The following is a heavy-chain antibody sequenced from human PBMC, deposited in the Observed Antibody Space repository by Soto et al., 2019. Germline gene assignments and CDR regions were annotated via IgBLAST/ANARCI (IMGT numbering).Heavy chain of an antibody. CDR3: ARDRDPIVGATRRRYSLWFDP. D-gene: IGHD1-26*01. J-gene: IGHJ5*02. Sequence: SVNVSCKASGYTFTGYDMHWVRQAPGQGLEWMGWINPNSGGTNYAQKFQGWVTMTRDTSISTAYMELSRLRSDDTAVYYCARDRDPIVGATRRRYSLWFDPWGQGTLVTVSS. CDR2: INPNSGGT. CDR1: GYTFTGYD. V-gene: IGHV1-2*04.